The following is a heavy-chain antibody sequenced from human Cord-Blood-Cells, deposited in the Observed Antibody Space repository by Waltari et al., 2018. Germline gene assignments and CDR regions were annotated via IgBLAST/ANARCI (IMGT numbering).Heavy chain of an antibody. D-gene: IGHD5-18*01. CDR2: INHSGST. CDR3: ARGYSYGYRDY. Sequence: QVQLQQGAPGLLKPSETLSLTFAAYGGSFGGYSCSWIRQPPGKGLEWIGEINHSGSTNYNPSLKSRVTISVDTSKNQFSLKLSSVTAADTAVYYCARGYSYGYRDYWGQGTLVTVSS. V-gene: IGHV4-34*01. CDR1: GGSFGGYS. J-gene: IGHJ4*02.